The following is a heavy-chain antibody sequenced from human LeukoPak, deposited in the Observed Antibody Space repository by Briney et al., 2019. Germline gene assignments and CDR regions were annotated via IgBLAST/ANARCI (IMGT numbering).Heavy chain of an antibody. Sequence: SETLSLTCTVSGGSISSYYWSWIRQPPGKGLEWIGYIYYSGSTNYIPSLTGRVTISVDTSKNQFSLKLTSVTAADTAVYYCARHLRGYSYGPFDYWGQGTLVTVSS. CDR3: ARHLRGYSYGPFDY. CDR1: GGSISSYY. V-gene: IGHV4-59*08. CDR2: IYYSGST. J-gene: IGHJ4*02. D-gene: IGHD5-18*01.